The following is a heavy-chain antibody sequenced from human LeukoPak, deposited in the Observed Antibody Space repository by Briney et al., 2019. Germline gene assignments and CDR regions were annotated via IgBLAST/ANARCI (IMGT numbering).Heavy chain of an antibody. V-gene: IGHV4-59*01. D-gene: IGHD5-12*01. J-gene: IGHJ6*03. Sequence: SETLSLTCTVCGGSISIYYWSCIRQPPGKGLEWIGYIHYRGSTHYQPSLKRRVTISVDTSKNQVSLKLRSVTAADTAVYYCARTTEGYAGGAGYSYYYYMDVWGKGTTVTIS. CDR1: GGSISIYY. CDR2: IHYRGST. CDR3: ARTTEGYAGGAGYSYYYYMDV.